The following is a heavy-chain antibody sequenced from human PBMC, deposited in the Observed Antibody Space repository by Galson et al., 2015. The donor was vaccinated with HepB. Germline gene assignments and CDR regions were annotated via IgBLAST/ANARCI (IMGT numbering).Heavy chain of an antibody. CDR2: INSDGSST. CDR3: ARVSRSYYYYGMDV. CDR1: GFTFSSYW. V-gene: IGHV3-74*01. Sequence: SLRLSCAASGFTFSSYWMHWVRQAPGKGLVWVSRINSDGSSTSYADSVKGRFTISRDNAKNTLYLQMNSLRAEDTAVYYCARVSRSYYYYGMDVWGQGTTVTVSS. J-gene: IGHJ6*02.